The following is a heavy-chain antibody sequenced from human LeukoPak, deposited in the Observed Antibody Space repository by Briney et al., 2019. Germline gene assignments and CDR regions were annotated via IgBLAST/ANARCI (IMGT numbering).Heavy chain of an antibody. D-gene: IGHD1-26*01. CDR3: ARSLLWALDY. Sequence: GGSLRPSCAGSGFTFSSCSMNWVRQAPGKGLEWISYISSTSSTIYYADSVKGRFTISRDNAKNSLYLQMNSLRAEDTAVYYCARSLLWALDYWGQGTLVTVSS. CDR1: GFTFSSCS. J-gene: IGHJ4*02. V-gene: IGHV3-48*01. CDR2: ISSTSSTI.